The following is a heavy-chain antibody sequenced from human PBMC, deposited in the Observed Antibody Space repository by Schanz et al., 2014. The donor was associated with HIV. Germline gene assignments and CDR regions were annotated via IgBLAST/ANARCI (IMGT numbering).Heavy chain of an antibody. CDR2: SWYDGNTE. Sequence: QVQVVESGGGVVRPGRSLRLSCAASGFTFSSFGMHWVRQAPGKGLEWVAASWYDGNTEYYADSVKGRFTISRDNSKNTLSLQMNSLRAEDTAVYYCAKDRFEHFYYSSGPYDYFDYWGQGTLVTVSS. D-gene: IGHD3-22*01. CDR1: GFTFSSFG. J-gene: IGHJ4*02. CDR3: AKDRFEHFYYSSGPYDYFDY. V-gene: IGHV3-33*06.